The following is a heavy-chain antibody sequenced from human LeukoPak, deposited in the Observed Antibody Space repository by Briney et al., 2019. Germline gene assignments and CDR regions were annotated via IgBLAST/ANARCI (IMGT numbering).Heavy chain of an antibody. D-gene: IGHD6-6*01. CDR1: GYTFTSYD. Sequence: ASVKVSCKASGYTFTSYDINWVQQATGQGLEWMGWMNPNSGNTGYAQKFQGRVTMTRDTSISTAYMELSRLRSDDTAVYYCASLGGSSPQFGHWWGQGTLVTVSS. V-gene: IGHV1-8*01. J-gene: IGHJ4*02. CDR3: ASLGGSSPQFGHW. CDR2: MNPNSGNT.